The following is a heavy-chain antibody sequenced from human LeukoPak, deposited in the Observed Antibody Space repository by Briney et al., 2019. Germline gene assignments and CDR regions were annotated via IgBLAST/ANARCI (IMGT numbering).Heavy chain of an antibody. Sequence: SETLSLTCTVSGGSISSSSYYWGWIRQPPGQGLEWIGSIYYSGSTYYNPSLKSRVTMSVDTSKNQFSLKLSSVTAADTAVYYCARGKGSSWSVFFDYWGQGTLVTVSS. CDR2: IYYSGST. CDR3: ARGKGSSWSVFFDY. CDR1: GGSISSSSYY. J-gene: IGHJ4*02. V-gene: IGHV4-39*07. D-gene: IGHD6-13*01.